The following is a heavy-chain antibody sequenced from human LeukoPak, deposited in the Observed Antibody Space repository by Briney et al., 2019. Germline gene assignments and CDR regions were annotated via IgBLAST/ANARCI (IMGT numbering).Heavy chain of an antibody. Sequence: GGSLRLSCAASGFTFSNHEMNWVRQAPGKGLEWVSYISSSGSTIYYANSVKGRFTISRDNAKNSLYLQMNSLRVDDTGFYYCARGYSGYRTEDYWGQGALVTVSS. D-gene: IGHD5-12*01. V-gene: IGHV3-48*03. CDR3: ARGYSGYRTEDY. J-gene: IGHJ4*02. CDR1: GFTFSNHE. CDR2: ISSSGSTI.